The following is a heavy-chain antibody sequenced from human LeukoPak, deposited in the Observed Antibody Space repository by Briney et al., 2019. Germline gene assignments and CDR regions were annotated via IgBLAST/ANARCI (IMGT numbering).Heavy chain of an antibody. CDR3: ARRATYYYDSSGYFPPDY. Sequence: NPGGSLRLSCAASGFTFSSYSMNWVRQAPGKGLEWVSSISSSSSYIYYADSVKGRFTISRDNAKNSLYLQMNSLRAEDTAVYYCARRATYYYDSSGYFPPDYWGQGTLVTVSS. V-gene: IGHV3-21*01. CDR1: GFTFSSYS. J-gene: IGHJ4*02. D-gene: IGHD3-22*01. CDR2: ISSSSSYI.